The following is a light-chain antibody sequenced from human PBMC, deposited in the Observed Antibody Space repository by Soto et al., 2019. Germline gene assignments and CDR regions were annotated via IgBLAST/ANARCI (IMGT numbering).Light chain of an antibody. Sequence: PGERATLSCRASQSFSSSYLAWYQQKPGQAPRLLIYGASSRATGIPERFSGSGSGTDFTLTISRLEPEDFAVYYCQQYGSSPFTFGPGTKVDIK. V-gene: IGKV3-20*01. CDR3: QQYGSSPFT. J-gene: IGKJ3*01. CDR2: GAS. CDR1: QSFSSSY.